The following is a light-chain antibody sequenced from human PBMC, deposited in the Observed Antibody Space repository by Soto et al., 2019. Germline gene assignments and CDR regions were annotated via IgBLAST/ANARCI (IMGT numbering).Light chain of an antibody. V-gene: IGLV1-44*01. Sequence: QSVLTQPPSASGTPGQRVTITCSGGGSNIGGNAVNWYQQLPGTAPKLLIYINNQRPSGVPDRFSGSKSGTSASLAISGLQSEDEAHYYCAAWDDGLNGVVFGGGTQLTVL. CDR1: GSNIGGNA. CDR2: INN. CDR3: AAWDDGLNGVV. J-gene: IGLJ7*01.